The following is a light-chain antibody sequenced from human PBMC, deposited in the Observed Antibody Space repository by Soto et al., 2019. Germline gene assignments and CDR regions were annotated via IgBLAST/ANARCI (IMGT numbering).Light chain of an antibody. J-gene: IGKJ1*01. CDR2: GAS. CDR3: QQYGSSPTWT. CDR1: QSVSSTS. Sequence: EIVLTQSPGTLSLSPAERATLSGRASQSVSSTSLAWYQQKPVQAPRLLIYGASSRATGIPDRFSGSGSGTDFTLTISRLEPEDFAVYYCQQYGSSPTWTFGQGTKVDIK. V-gene: IGKV3-20*01.